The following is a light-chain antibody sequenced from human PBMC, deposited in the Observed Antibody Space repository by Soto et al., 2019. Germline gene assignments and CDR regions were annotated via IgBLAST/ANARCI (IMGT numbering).Light chain of an antibody. Sequence: QSALTQPPSASGSPGQSVTISCAGTSSDVGGYNFVSWYQQHPGKVPKLMIYEVIKRPSGVPDRFSGSKSGNTASLTVSGLHAEDEADYYCSSYSGSDNFVVFGGGTQVTVL. CDR2: EVI. J-gene: IGLJ2*01. CDR3: SSYSGSDNFVV. CDR1: SSDVGGYNF. V-gene: IGLV2-8*01.